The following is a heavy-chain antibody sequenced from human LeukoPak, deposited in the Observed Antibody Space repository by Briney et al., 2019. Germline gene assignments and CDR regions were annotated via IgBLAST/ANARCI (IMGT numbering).Heavy chain of an antibody. J-gene: IGHJ4*02. D-gene: IGHD3-3*01. CDR1: GGSISSYY. V-gene: IGHV4-59*01. CDR2: IYYSGST. CDR3: AARGYDFWSGRGYFDY. Sequence: SETLSLXCTVSGGSISSYYWSWIRQPPGKGLEWIGYIYYSGSTNYNPSLKSRVTISVDTSKNQFSLKLSSVTAADTAVYYSAARGYDFWSGRGYFDYWGQGTLVTVSS.